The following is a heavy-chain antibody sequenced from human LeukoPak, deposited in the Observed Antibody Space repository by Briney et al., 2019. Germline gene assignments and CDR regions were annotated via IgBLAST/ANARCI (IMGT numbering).Heavy chain of an antibody. D-gene: IGHD5-24*01. CDR2: ISSSSSYI. V-gene: IGHV3-21*01. CDR3: ARESERWLAN. CDR1: GFTFSSYS. J-gene: IGHJ4*02. Sequence: GGSLRLSCAASGFTFSSYSMNWVRQAPGKGLEWVSSISSSSSYIYYADSVKGRFTISRDNAKNSLYLQMNSLRAGDTAVYYCARESERWLANWGQGTLVTVSS.